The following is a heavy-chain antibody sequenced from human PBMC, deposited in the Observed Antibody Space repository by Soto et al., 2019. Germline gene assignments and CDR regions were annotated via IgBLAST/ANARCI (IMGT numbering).Heavy chain of an antibody. V-gene: IGHV3-30-3*01. CDR3: ARDRIQMWYCVGAFDV. Sequence: GGSLRLSCAASGFSFSSYIMRWLRQAPGKGLEWVAAISYDGSNKDSADSVRGRFSISRDNSDNTLYLQMTSLSPEDSAVYFCARDRIQMWYCVGAFDVWGQGTMVTVSS. J-gene: IGHJ3*01. CDR1: GFSFSSYI. D-gene: IGHD5-18*01. CDR2: ISYDGSNK.